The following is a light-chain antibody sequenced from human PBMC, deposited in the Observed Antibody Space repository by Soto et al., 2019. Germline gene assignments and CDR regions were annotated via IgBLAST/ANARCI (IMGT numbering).Light chain of an antibody. Sequence: QSALTQPASVSGSPGQSITISCTGTSSDVGGYNYVSWYQQHPGKAPKRMIYDVSNRPSGVSNRLSGAKSGNTASLTISGLQAEDEADYYCSSYTSSSTYVFGTGTKVTV. CDR2: DVS. J-gene: IGLJ1*01. CDR3: SSYTSSSTYV. CDR1: SSDVGGYNY. V-gene: IGLV2-14*01.